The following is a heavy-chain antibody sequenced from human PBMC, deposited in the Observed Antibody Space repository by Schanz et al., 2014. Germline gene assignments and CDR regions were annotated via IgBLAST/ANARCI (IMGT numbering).Heavy chain of an antibody. Sequence: EVQLVESGGGLVQPGESLRLSCAVSGFSFSSYSMSWVRQAPGKGLEWIAYISSGGTTIYYADSVKGRFTISRDDAKNSLYLQMNSLRAEDTALYYCAKDRQTTVNRVGYYYGMDVWGQGTTVTVSS. CDR3: AKDRQTTVNRVGYYYGMDV. J-gene: IGHJ6*02. V-gene: IGHV3-48*04. D-gene: IGHD4-4*01. CDR2: ISSGGTTI. CDR1: GFSFSSYS.